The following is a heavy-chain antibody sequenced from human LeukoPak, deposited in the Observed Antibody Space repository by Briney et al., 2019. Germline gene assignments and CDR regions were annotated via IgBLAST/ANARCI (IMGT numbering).Heavy chain of an antibody. CDR1: GGTFSSYA. CDR3: ARGAGSGKGYGSSYGMDV. V-gene: IGHV1-69*13. D-gene: IGHD3-10*01. CDR2: IIPIFGTA. Sequence: GASVKVSCKASGGTFSSYAISWVRQAPGQGLEWMGGIIPIFGTANYAQKFQGRVTITADESTSTAYMELSSLRSEDTAVYYCARGAGSGKGYGSSYGMDVWGQGTTVTVSS. J-gene: IGHJ6*02.